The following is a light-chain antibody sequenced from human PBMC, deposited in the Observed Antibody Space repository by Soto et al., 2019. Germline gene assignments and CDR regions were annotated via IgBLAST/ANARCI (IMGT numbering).Light chain of an antibody. J-gene: IGKJ2*01. CDR2: GAS. CDR1: QSVSSNY. Sequence: EIVLRQSPGTLSLSPGERATLSCRASQSVSSNYLAWYQQRPGQAPRLLIYGASRRAPGIPDRISGSGSGTDFTLTISRLESEDFAAYYCQQYGSSPYTFGQGTKLEIK. V-gene: IGKV3-20*01. CDR3: QQYGSSPYT.